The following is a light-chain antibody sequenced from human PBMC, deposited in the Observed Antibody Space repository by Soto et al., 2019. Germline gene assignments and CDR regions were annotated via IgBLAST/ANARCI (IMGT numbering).Light chain of an antibody. CDR1: SSDVGGYNY. J-gene: IGLJ1*01. CDR3: SSYTSSSLYV. Sequence: QSALTQPASVSGSPGQSITISCTGTSSDVGGYNYVSWYQQHPGKAPKLMNYDVSNRPSGVSNRFSGSKSGNTASLPISGLQDEDEDEYYCSSYTSSSLYVFGTGTKLTVL. V-gene: IGLV2-14*01. CDR2: DVS.